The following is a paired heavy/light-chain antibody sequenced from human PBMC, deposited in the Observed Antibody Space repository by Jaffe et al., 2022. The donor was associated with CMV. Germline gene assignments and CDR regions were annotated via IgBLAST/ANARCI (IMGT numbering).Light chain of an antibody. J-gene: IGLJ2*01. CDR3: LLSFSGVVV. CDR2: DAG. V-gene: IGLV7-46*01. CDR1: TGPVTSGHY. Sequence: QGVVTQEPSLTVSPGGTVTLTCGSSTGPVTSGHYPYWFQQKPGQAPRTLISDAGNRQSWTPARFSGSLLGGKAVLTLSGAQPEDEADYHCLLSFSGVVVFGGGTKLTVL.
Heavy chain of an antibody. CDR3: VRSLYYYGSGSRYDP. J-gene: IGHJ5*02. CDR1: GYSFSNSY. CDR2: INLSGGTS. D-gene: IGHD3-10*01. V-gene: IGHV1-46*01. Sequence: QVQLVQSGAEVKKPGASVKLSCRAPGYSFSNSYMNWVRQAPGQGLEWMGIINLSGGTSNYAQKFLGRVTMTRDTSTSTVSMELSSLRYDDTAMYYCVRSLYYYGSGSRYDPWGQGTLVTVSS.